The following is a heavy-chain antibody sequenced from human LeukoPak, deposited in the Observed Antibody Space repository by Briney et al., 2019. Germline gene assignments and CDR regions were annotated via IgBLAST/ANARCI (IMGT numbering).Heavy chain of an antibody. CDR3: ARYIGYDREYAFDI. V-gene: IGHV5-51*01. D-gene: IGHD5-12*01. J-gene: IGHJ3*02. CDR1: RYRFTSYW. CDR2: IYPGDSDT. Sequence: GESLEISCQGSRYRFTSYWIGWARQLPGKGLEWMGIIYPGDSDTRYSPSFQGQVTISADKSISTAYLQWSSLKASDTAMYYCARYIGYDREYAFDIWGQGTMVTVSS.